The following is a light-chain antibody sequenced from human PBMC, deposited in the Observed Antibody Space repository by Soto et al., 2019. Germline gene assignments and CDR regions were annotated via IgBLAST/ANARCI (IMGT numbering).Light chain of an antibody. CDR2: GAS. CDR3: QKYNKWPLT. Sequence: EIVMTQSPATLSVSPGDRATLSCRASQSVSSNLAWYQQKPGQAPRLLIYGASTRATGIPARFSGSGSGTEFTLTISSLQSEDFAVYYCQKYNKWPLTFGGGTKVEIQ. CDR1: QSVSSN. V-gene: IGKV3-15*01. J-gene: IGKJ4*01.